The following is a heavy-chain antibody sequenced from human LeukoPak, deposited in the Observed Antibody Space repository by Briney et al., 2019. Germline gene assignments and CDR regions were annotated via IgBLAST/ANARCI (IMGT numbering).Heavy chain of an antibody. CDR1: GFTFDDYA. CDR2: ISWNSGSI. Sequence: GGSPRLSCAASGFTFDDYAMHWVRQAPGKGLEWVSGISWNSGSIGYADSVKGRFTISRDNAKNSLYLQMNSLRAEDTALYYCAKALVGAIDYWGQGTLVTVSP. J-gene: IGHJ4*02. CDR3: AKALVGAIDY. V-gene: IGHV3-9*01. D-gene: IGHD1-26*01.